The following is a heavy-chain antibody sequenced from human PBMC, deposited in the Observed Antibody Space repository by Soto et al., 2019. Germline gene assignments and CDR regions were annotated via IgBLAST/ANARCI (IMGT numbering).Heavy chain of an antibody. CDR1: GVSVRSYT. CDR2: VFSSVSA. D-gene: IGHD2-21*02. Sequence: ETLSLTCIVSGVSVRSYTRSWVRQPANKGLEWIGRVFSSVSATYNPSLKRRVSISMDTPENRISLKLDSVTAADAGVYFCARDGMTTGDTWGPGTLVTVSS. V-gene: IGHV4-4*07. CDR3: ARDGMTTGDT. J-gene: IGHJ4*02.